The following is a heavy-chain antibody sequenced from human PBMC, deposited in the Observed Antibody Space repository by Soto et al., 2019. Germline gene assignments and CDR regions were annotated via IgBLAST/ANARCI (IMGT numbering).Heavy chain of an antibody. D-gene: IGHD3-22*01. CDR3: ASFANYDSSGYPY. Sequence: QVQLQQWGAGLLKPSETLSLTCAVYGGSFSGYYWSWIRQPPGKGLEWIGEINHSGSTNYNPSLTSRVTISVDTSKNQFSLKLSSVTAADTAVYYCASFANYDSSGYPYWGQGTLVTVSS. V-gene: IGHV4-34*01. J-gene: IGHJ4*02. CDR1: GGSFSGYY. CDR2: INHSGST.